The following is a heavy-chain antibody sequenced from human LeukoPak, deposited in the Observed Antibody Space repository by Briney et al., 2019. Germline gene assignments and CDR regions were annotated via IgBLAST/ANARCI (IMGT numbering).Heavy chain of an antibody. CDR2: ISGSGGST. CDR1: GFTLSSYA. Sequence: GGSLRLSCAASGFTLSSYAMSWVRQAPGKGLEWVSAISGSGGSTYYADSVKGRFTISRDNSKNTLYLQMNSLRAEDTAVYYCAKCYDILTGYYGLVYYGMDVWGQGTTVTVSS. CDR3: AKCYDILTGYYGLVYYGMDV. J-gene: IGHJ6*02. V-gene: IGHV3-23*01. D-gene: IGHD3-9*01.